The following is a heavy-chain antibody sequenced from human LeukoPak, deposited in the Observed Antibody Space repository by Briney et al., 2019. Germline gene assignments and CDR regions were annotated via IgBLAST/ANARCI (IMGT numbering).Heavy chain of an antibody. CDR2: INPSGVTT. CDR1: GYTFTSYD. V-gene: IGHV1-46*01. D-gene: IGHD6-6*01. Sequence: ASVKVSCKASGYTFTSYDMHWVRQAPGQGLEWMGIINPSGVTTTYAQKFQGRVTMTRDTSTSTVYVELRSLRSDDTAVYYCAKDRWRDGSSSFDNWGQGTLVTVSS. J-gene: IGHJ4*02. CDR3: AKDRWRDGSSSFDN.